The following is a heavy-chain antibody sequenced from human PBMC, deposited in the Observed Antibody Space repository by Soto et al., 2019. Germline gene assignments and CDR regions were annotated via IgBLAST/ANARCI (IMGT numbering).Heavy chain of an antibody. CDR2: IKTDGSVT. CDR1: GFTFSTYW. V-gene: IGHV3-74*01. CDR3: ARDLGGSHDY. J-gene: IGHJ4*02. D-gene: IGHD3-16*01. Sequence: GGSLRLSCAASGFTFSTYWMHWVRQAPGKGLVWVSRIKTDGSVTTYADSVKGRFTISRDNAKSTLYLQMNTLRAEDTAVYYCARDLGGSHDYWGRGTLVTVSS.